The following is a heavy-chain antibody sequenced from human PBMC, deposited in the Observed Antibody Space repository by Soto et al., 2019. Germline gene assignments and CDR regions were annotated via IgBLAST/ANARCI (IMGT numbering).Heavy chain of an antibody. D-gene: IGHD3-10*01. Sequence: PGGSLRLSCAASGFTFSTYGMHWVRQAPGKGLEWVAVISYDGSNKYYADSVKGRFTISRDNSKDTLFLQMDSLRREDTAVYYCPKIIRRYRSGYEYWGHGTQVTVSS. CDR3: PKIIRRYRSGYEY. V-gene: IGHV3-30*18. J-gene: IGHJ4*01. CDR2: ISYDGSNK. CDR1: GFTFSTYG.